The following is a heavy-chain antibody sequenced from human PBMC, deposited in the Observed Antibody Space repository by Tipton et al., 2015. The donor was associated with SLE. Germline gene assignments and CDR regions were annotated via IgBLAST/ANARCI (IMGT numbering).Heavy chain of an antibody. D-gene: IGHD6-13*01. CDR3: ARPLAAAHDAFDI. V-gene: IGHV4-34*01. CDR2: INHSGST. J-gene: IGHJ3*02. CDR1: GGSFSGCY. Sequence: LRLSCAVYGGSFSGCYWSWIRQPPGKGLEWIGEINHSGSTHYNPSLKSRVTISADTSKNQFSLKLNSVTAADTAVYYCARPLAAAHDAFDIWGQGTMVTVSS.